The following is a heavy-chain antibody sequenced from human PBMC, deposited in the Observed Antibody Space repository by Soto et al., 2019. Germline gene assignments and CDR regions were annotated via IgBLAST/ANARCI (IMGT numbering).Heavy chain of an antibody. D-gene: IGHD2-15*01. CDR2: ISGSGGKT. CDR3: AGGLLVGATGAD. CDR1: GFIFTSYA. V-gene: IGHV3-23*01. J-gene: IGHJ4*02. Sequence: GGSLRLSCEASGFIFTSYALSWVRQAPGRGLEWVSAISGSGGKTYYADAVKGRFIISRDNSKNTLYLQLNSLRAEDTAVYYCAGGLLVGATGADWSQGALVTVSS.